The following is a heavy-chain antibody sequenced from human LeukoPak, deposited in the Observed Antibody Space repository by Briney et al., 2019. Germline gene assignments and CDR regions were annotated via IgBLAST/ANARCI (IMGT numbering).Heavy chain of an antibody. V-gene: IGHV4-34*01. CDR2: INHSGST. D-gene: IGHD6-19*01. CDR1: GGSFSGYY. CDR3: ARGPYSSGWYLYDY. J-gene: IGHJ4*02. Sequence: SETLSLTCAVYGGSFSGYYWSWIRQPPGKGLEWIGEINHSGSTNYNPSLKSRVTISVDTSKNQFSLKLSSVTAADTAVYYCARGPYSSGWYLYDYWGQGTLVTVSS.